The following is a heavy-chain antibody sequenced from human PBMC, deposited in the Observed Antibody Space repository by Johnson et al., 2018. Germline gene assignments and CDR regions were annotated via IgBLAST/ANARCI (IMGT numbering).Heavy chain of an antibody. CDR2: IESKTGGGPT. D-gene: IGHD4-17*01. V-gene: IGHV3-15*04. CDR3: AKDRDYGDSRWGMDV. Sequence: VQLVESGGGLVKPGGALRLSSAASEFTFSNAWKSWVRKAPGTGLEWGGRIESKTGGGPTDCAAPGKGRFTISRDDSKNTLYLQMNSLRAEDTAVYYDAKDRDYGDSRWGMDVWGQGTTVTVSS. J-gene: IGHJ6*02. CDR1: EFTFSNAW.